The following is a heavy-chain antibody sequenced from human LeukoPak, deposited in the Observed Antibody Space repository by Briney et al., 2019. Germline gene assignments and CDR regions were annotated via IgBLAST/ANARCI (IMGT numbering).Heavy chain of an antibody. CDR1: GGSISRGSYY. D-gene: IGHD2-15*01. V-gene: IGHV4-61*02. CDR3: ARAGGSLTLDY. Sequence: PSQTLSLTCTVSGGSISRGSYYWSWIRQPAGKGLEWIGRIYASGSTNYNPSVKSRVTILVDTSKNQFSLKLNSVTAADTAVYYCARAGGSLTLDYWGQGTLVTVSS. CDR2: IYASGST. J-gene: IGHJ4*02.